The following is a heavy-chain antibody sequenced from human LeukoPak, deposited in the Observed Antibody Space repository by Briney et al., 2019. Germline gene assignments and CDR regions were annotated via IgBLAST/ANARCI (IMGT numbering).Heavy chain of an antibody. V-gene: IGHV1-69*13. CDR3: ARGGGIFGVLTTAHYYGMDV. CDR1: GDSFRKSA. CDR2: INPLFRTA. Sequence: VASVKVSCKASGDSFRKSAISWVRQAPGQGLEWMGGINPLFRTANYALKLQGKVTITADESTSTAYLELSSLRSEDTAVYYCARGGGIFGVLTTAHYYGMDVWGQGTTVTVSS. J-gene: IGHJ6*02. D-gene: IGHD3-3*01.